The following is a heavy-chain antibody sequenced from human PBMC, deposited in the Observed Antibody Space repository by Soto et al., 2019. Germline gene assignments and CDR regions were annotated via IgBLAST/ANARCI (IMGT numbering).Heavy chain of an antibody. CDR3: ARAVNYYGSGSYYEYFQH. Sequence: QVQLVQSGAEVKKPGSSVKVSCKASGGTFSSYTISWVRQAPGQGLEWMGRIIPILGIANYAQRFQGRVTITADKSTSTAYMELSSLRSEDTAVYYCARAVNYYGSGSYYEYFQHWGQGTLVTVSS. J-gene: IGHJ1*01. CDR1: GGTFSSYT. D-gene: IGHD3-10*01. V-gene: IGHV1-69*02. CDR2: IIPILGIA.